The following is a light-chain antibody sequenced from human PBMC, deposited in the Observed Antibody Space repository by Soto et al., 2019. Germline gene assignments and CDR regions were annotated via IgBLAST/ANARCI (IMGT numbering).Light chain of an antibody. CDR3: QQRVNWPTLT. Sequence: EIVLTQSPATLSLSPGERATLSCRASQSLNIYLAWYQHKPGQAPRLLIYDASNRATGIPARFSGSGSGTDFTLTISSVEPEDSAVYYCQQRVNWPTLTFGGGTKVEIK. V-gene: IGKV3-11*01. CDR2: DAS. J-gene: IGKJ4*01. CDR1: QSLNIY.